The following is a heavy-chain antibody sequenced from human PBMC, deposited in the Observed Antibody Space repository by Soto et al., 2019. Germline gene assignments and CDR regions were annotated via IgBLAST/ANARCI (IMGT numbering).Heavy chain of an antibody. Sequence: VASVKVSCKASGYTFTSYDINWVRQATGQGLEWMGWMNPNSGNTGYAQKFQGRVTMTRNTSISTAYMEMSSLRSEDKAVYYCGSQIPLNEYSSGWLAQYYYYYGMDVWG. V-gene: IGHV1-8*01. CDR1: GYTFTSYD. CDR2: MNPNSGNT. CDR3: GSQIPLNEYSSGWLAQYYYYYGMDV. D-gene: IGHD6-19*01. J-gene: IGHJ6*02.